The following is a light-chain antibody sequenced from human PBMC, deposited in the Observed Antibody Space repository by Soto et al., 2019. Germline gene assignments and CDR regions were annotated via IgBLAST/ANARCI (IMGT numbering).Light chain of an antibody. Sequence: EIVLTQSPGTLSLSPGERATLSCRASQSVNNNYLAWYQQRPGQALRLLISGASNRATVIPDRFSGSGSGTDFTLASSRLEPEDFAVYYCQQYGSSPFTFGLGTKVDI. CDR1: QSVNNNY. CDR3: QQYGSSPFT. V-gene: IGKV3-20*01. J-gene: IGKJ3*01. CDR2: GAS.